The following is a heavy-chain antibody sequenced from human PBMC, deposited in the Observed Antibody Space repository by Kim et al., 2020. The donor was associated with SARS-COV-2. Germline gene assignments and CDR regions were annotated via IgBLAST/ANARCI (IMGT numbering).Heavy chain of an antibody. D-gene: IGHD3-22*01. Sequence: GGSLRLSCAASGFGLTTYDMHWVRQPLGKGLEWVSGIGPAGDTDYPGSVKGRFIISRENAKNSLYLQINSLTVGDTAVYYCVRGARNFYDRSDYYRMHAFDIWGRGTMVTVSS. CDR2: IGPAGDT. J-gene: IGHJ3*02. V-gene: IGHV3-13*01. CDR1: GFGLTTYD. CDR3: VRGARNFYDRSDYYRMHAFDI.